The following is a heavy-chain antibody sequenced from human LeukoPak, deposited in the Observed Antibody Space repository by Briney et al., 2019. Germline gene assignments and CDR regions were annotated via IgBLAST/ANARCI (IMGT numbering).Heavy chain of an antibody. Sequence: PGGSLRLSCAASGFTFSSYGMHWVRQAPGKGLEWVAFIRYDGTNKYYADSVKGRFTISRDNSKNTVYLQMNSLRVEDTAVYYCASRYRGYWGQGTLVTVSS. CDR1: GFTFSSYG. CDR3: ASRYRGY. D-gene: IGHD1-1*01. J-gene: IGHJ4*02. CDR2: IRYDGTNK. V-gene: IGHV3-30*02.